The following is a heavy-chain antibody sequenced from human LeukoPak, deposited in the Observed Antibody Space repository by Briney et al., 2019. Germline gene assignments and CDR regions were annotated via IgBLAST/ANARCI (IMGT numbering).Heavy chain of an antibody. J-gene: IGHJ6*02. CDR2: ISPTSSYT. Sequence: PGGPLRLSCAAPGFTFSDYYMSWIRQAPGKGLEWVSYISPTSSYTYYADSVEGRFTISRDNAQKSLYLQMNSLRVEDTAMYYCARGHYGLDVWGQGTTLTVSS. V-gene: IGHV3-11*05. CDR1: GFTFSDYY. CDR3: ARGHYGLDV.